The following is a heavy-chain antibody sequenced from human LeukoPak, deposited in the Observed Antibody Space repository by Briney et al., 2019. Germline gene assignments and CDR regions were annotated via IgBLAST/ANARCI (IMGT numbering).Heavy chain of an antibody. Sequence: PGGSLRLSCAASGFTVSSNYMSWVRQAPGKGLEWVSVIYSGGSTYYADSVKGRFTISRDNARNSLYLQMNSLRAEDTAVYYCARDYSGYSNYWGQGALVTVSS. D-gene: IGHD4-11*01. V-gene: IGHV3-53*01. CDR2: IYSGGST. CDR3: ARDYSGYSNY. CDR1: GFTVSSNY. J-gene: IGHJ4*02.